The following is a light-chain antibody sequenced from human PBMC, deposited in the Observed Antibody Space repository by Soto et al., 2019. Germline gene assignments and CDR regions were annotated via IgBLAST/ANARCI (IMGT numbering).Light chain of an antibody. J-gene: IGKJ1*01. CDR1: QHVDRY. V-gene: IGKV1-39*01. CDR3: KQRSNIPWT. CDR2: SAS. Sequence: IQMTQSPSSRDQSPPDSVTIICMKSQHVDRYLSWYQQIPGRAPKLLIYSASSLVSGVTPRFRGSASGTEFTLSISSLQSEDFATYFCKQRSNIPWTFGQGTKVDIK.